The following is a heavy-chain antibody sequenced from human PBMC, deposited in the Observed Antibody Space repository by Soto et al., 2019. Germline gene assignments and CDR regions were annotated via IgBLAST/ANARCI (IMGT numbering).Heavy chain of an antibody. CDR1: GGSISGGNYY. Sequence: SETLSLTCTVSGGSISGGNYYWSWIRQNPRKDLEWIGYIYDSGRSYSNSSLKGRLTLSIDTSKNQFSLQLTSVTVADTAVYYCVRGCPSPPLHSWGRGILVTVSS. V-gene: IGHV4-31*03. J-gene: IGHJ4*02. CDR2: IYDSGRS. CDR3: VRGCPSPPLHS. D-gene: IGHD2-2*01.